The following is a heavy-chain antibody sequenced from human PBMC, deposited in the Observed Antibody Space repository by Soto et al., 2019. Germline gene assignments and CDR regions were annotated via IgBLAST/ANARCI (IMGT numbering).Heavy chain of an antibody. Sequence: SETLSLTCIVSGGSISSYYWSWIRQPPGKGLEWIGYIYYSGSTNYNPSLKSRVTISVDTSRNQFSLKLSSVTAADTAVYYCARSTGYNSGWHHNFDYWGRGALVTVSS. V-gene: IGHV4-59*08. CDR3: ARSTGYNSGWHHNFDY. CDR1: GGSISSYY. J-gene: IGHJ4*02. D-gene: IGHD6-19*01. CDR2: IYYSGST.